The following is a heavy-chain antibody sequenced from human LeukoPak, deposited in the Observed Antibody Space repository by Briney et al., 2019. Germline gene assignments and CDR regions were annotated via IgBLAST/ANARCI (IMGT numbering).Heavy chain of an antibody. CDR2: VDVHGQGT. V-gene: IGHV3-74*01. D-gene: IGHD2/OR15-2a*01. CDR1: GFTFSSYW. Sequence: GGSLRLSCAASGFTFSSYWMHWVRQAPGKGPVWVSRVDVHGQGTAYADSVKGRFTISRDNAKNTLTLQMNSLSAEDTAVYYCARSNYDSTTFYYHLDLWGQGTLVTVSS. CDR3: ARSNYDSTTFYYHLDL. J-gene: IGHJ5*02.